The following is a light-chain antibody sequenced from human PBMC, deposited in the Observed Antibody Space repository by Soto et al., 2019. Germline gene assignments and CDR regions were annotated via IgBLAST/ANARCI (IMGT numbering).Light chain of an antibody. Sequence: QSALTQTPSVSGAPGQSVTISCTGRSSNIGAGYDVHWYQHLPGTAPKLLIYGTTNRPSGVPDRFSGSKSGISASLAITGLQAEDEADYYCHSYDSSLSASVFGAGTKVTVL. CDR2: GTT. J-gene: IGLJ1*01. CDR3: HSYDSSLSASV. CDR1: SSNIGAGYD. V-gene: IGLV1-40*01.